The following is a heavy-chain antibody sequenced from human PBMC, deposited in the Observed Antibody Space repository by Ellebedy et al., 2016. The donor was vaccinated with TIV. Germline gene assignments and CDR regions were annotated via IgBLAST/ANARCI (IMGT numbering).Heavy chain of an antibody. CDR2: ISWNSGNM. Sequence: SLKISCAASGFTFDDYAMHGVRQAPGKGLEWVSGISWNSGNMDYADSVKGRFTISRDNAKNSLYLQMNSLRAEDTAFYYCAKGGLFRSSSAPFDYWGQGTLVTVSS. V-gene: IGHV3-9*01. CDR1: GFTFDDYA. CDR3: AKGGLFRSSSAPFDY. D-gene: IGHD6-6*01. J-gene: IGHJ4*02.